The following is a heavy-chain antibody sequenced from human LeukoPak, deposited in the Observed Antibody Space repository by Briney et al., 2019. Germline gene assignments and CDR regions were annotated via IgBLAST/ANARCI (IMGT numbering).Heavy chain of an antibody. V-gene: IGHV3-23*01. CDR3: ARDLHYYVVMDV. CDR1: GFTFSAYA. J-gene: IGHJ6*02. CDR2: IGRDNKP. D-gene: IGHD3-10*02. Sequence: GGSLRLSCEASGFTFSAYAMTWVRQAPGQGLEWVSSIGRDNKPHYSESVKGRFSSSRDNSKSMLFLQLNSLRAEDTALYYCARDLHYYVVMDVWGQGTTATVP.